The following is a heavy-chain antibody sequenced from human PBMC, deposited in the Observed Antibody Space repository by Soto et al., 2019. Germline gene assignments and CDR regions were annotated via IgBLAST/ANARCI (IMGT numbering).Heavy chain of an antibody. D-gene: IGHD6-13*01. CDR1: GYTFTNYG. CDR2: INAYNGNT. CDR3: ARAAAAGLNDC. V-gene: IGHV1-18*01. J-gene: IGHJ4*02. Sequence: QVQLVQSGAEVKKPGASVKVSCKASGYTFTNYGISWVRQAPGQGLEWMGWINAYNGNTKSAQKLQGRVTLTTDTSTSTASMELRSLRSDDTAGYYCARAAAAGLNDCWGQGTLVTVSS.